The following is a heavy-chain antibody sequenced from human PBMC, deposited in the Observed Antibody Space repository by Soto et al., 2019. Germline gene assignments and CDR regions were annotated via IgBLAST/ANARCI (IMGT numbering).Heavy chain of an antibody. Sequence: EVQLVESGGGLVQPGGSLRVSCAASGFTLGSHRIHWVRQAPGKGLEWVSRIDTDGGGSSYADSVKGRFTISTDNAKNTVYLQMNGLRVEDTAVYYCATVFDLWGQGTLVTVSS. CDR2: IDTDGGGS. CDR1: GFTLGSHR. V-gene: IGHV3-74*01. CDR3: ATVFDL. J-gene: IGHJ5*02.